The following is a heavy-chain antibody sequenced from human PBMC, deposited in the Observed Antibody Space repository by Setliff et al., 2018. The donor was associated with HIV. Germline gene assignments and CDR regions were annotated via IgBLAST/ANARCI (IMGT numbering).Heavy chain of an antibody. J-gene: IGHJ4*02. D-gene: IGHD3-16*01. CDR1: GYTFNNYD. CDR2: MNPNSGNT. CDR3: ARQPYYDDDGTNLPSEWRVLG. V-gene: IGHV1-8*02. Sequence: ASVKVSCKASGYTFNNYDINWVRQATGQGLEWMGWMNPNSGNTGYAQKFQGRVTLTRNTSISTAYMELSSLRSDDAAVYYCARQPYYDDDGTNLPSEWRVLGWGQGTLVTVSS.